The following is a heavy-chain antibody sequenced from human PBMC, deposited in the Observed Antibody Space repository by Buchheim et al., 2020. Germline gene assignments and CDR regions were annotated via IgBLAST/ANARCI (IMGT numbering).Heavy chain of an antibody. CDR3: AKGSAYGGREGYFDY. CDR2: ISGSGAHT. D-gene: IGHD4-23*01. J-gene: IGHJ4*02. CDR1: GFTFSNYA. V-gene: IGHV3-23*04. Sequence: QLVESGGALVQPGGSLRLSCAASGFTFSNYAMRWVRQAPGKGLEWVSAISGSGAHTYYADSVKGRLSISRDNSNNTLHLQLHSLRVEDTAVYYCAKGSAYGGREGYFDYWGQGTL.